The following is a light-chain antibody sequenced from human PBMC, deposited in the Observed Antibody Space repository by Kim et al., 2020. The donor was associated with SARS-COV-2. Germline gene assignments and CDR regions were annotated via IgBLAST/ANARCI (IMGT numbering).Light chain of an antibody. Sequence: KTITIHCTGSSGRSARNNVQWYQPRPGSAPTTVIYENSKSPSGVPDLFSGSIDTASNTASLTISGLKTDDEADYYCQSYDNGNQVFGGGTQLPVL. CDR3: QSYDNGNQV. CDR1: SGRSARNN. J-gene: IGLJ3*02. V-gene: IGLV6-57*02. CDR2: ENS.